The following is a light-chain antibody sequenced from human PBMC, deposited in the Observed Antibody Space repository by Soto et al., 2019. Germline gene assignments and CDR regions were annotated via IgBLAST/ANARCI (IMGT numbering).Light chain of an antibody. J-gene: IGKJ5*01. V-gene: IGKV3D-20*02. Sequence: EIVLTQSPGTLSLSPGERATLSCRASQSVGSSHLAWYQQKPGQAPRLLIYGASSRATGIPDRFSGSGSGTDFTLTISRLEPEDFAVYYCQQRSNWPSITFGQGTRLENK. CDR1: QSVGSSH. CDR3: QQRSNWPSIT. CDR2: GAS.